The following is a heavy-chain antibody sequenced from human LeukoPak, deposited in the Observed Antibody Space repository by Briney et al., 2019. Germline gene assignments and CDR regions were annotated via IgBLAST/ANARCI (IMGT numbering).Heavy chain of an antibody. Sequence: SETLSLTCTVSGGSLSSSSYYWGWIRQPPGKGLEWIGSIYYSGSTYYNPSLKSRVTISVDTSKNQFSLKLSSVTAADTAVYYCASVGGYSYGSGFDPWGQGTLVTVSS. V-gene: IGHV4-39*07. CDR2: IYYSGST. D-gene: IGHD5-18*01. CDR3: ASVGGYSYGSGFDP. J-gene: IGHJ5*02. CDR1: GGSLSSSSYY.